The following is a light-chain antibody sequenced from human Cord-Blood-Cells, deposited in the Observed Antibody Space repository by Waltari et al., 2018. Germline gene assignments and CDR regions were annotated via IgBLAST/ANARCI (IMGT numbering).Light chain of an antibody. CDR3: QQYNNWSPSFT. Sequence: EIVMTQSPATLSVSPVERATLSCRASQSVSSNLAWYQQKPGHAPRLLIYGASTRATCIPARFSGSGSGTEFTITISSLQSEDFAVYYCQQYNNWSPSFTFGPGTKVDIK. V-gene: IGKV3-15*01. CDR2: GAS. CDR1: QSVSSN. J-gene: IGKJ3*01.